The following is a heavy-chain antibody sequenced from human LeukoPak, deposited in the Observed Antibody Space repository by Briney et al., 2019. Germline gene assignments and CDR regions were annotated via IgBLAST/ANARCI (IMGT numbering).Heavy chain of an antibody. J-gene: IGHJ4*02. D-gene: IGHD6-25*01. V-gene: IGHV3-21*01. CDR3: ARHSSGDY. Sequence: NPGGSLRLSCAASGFTFSSYSMNWVRQAPGKGLEWVSSISSSSGYIYYADSVKGRFTISRDNTKNSLYLQMNSLRAEDTAVYYCARHSSGDYWGQGTLVTVSS. CDR2: ISSSSGYI. CDR1: GFTFSSYS.